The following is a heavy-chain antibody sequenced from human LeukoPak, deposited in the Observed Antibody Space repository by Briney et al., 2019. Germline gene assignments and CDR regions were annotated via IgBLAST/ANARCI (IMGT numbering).Heavy chain of an antibody. CDR3: ARHFGSGSKKYYFDY. CDR2: MYVSGSS. D-gene: IGHD3-10*01. J-gene: IGHJ4*02. V-gene: IGHV4-61*10. CDR1: GDSINNDTYY. Sequence: PSETLSLTCIVSGDSINNDTYYWNWIRQPAGKGLEWIGRMYVSGSSNYNPALKSRVTISVDTSKNQFSLKLTSVTAADTAVYYCARHFGSGSKKYYFDYWGQGTLVTVSS.